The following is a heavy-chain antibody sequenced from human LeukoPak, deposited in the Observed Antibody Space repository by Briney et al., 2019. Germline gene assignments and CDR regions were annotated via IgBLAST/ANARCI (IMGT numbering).Heavy chain of an antibody. CDR3: ARPFGGNVDY. D-gene: IGHD4-23*01. CDR1: GGSFSGYY. J-gene: IGHJ4*02. Sequence: SETLSLTCAVYGGSFSGYYWSWIRQPPGKGLEWVGEINQSGSTNYNPSLKSRVTISVDTSKNQFSLKLSSVTAADTAAYYCARPFGGNVDYWGRGTLVTVSS. CDR2: INQSGST. V-gene: IGHV4-34*01.